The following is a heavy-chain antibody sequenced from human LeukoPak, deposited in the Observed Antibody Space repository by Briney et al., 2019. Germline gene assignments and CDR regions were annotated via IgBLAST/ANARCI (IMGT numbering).Heavy chain of an antibody. CDR3: AREGATSSGINWFDP. V-gene: IGHV4-34*01. CDR2: INHSGRT. Sequence: SEALSLTCAVYGGSFSGYYWNWIRQPPGKGLEWIGEINHSGRTNYNPSLKSRVTISVDTSKKQFSLKLSSVTAADTAVYYCAREGATSSGINWFDPWGQGTLVTVSS. CDR1: GGSFSGYY. J-gene: IGHJ5*02. D-gene: IGHD3-22*01.